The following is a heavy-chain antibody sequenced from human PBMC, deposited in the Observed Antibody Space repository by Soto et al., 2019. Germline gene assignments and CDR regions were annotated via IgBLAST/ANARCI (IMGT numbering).Heavy chain of an antibody. CDR2: ISAYNGNT. J-gene: IGHJ4*02. CDR1: GYTFTSYG. D-gene: IGHD3-22*01. CDR3: ARSHGDYYYDSSGYFY. V-gene: IGHV1-18*01. Sequence: GASVKVSCKASGYTFTSYGISWVRQAPGQGLEWMGWISAYNGNTNYAQKLQGRVTMTTDTSTSTAYMELRSLRSDDTAVYYCARSHGDYYYDSSGYFYWGQGTLVTVS.